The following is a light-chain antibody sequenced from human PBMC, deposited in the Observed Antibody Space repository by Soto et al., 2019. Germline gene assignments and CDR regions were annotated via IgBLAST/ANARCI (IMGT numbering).Light chain of an antibody. CDR1: QGINNI. J-gene: IGKJ4*01. V-gene: IGKV1-27*01. CDR3: RKYDSVLLT. CDR2: AAS. Sequence: DIQMTQSPSSLSASVGDRVTITCRASQGINNILAGYQQKPGEVPKLVIYAASTLQSGVPARFLGSGFGKDFELTRSGLEPEDVATYYCRKYDSVLLTFGGGTRVAMK.